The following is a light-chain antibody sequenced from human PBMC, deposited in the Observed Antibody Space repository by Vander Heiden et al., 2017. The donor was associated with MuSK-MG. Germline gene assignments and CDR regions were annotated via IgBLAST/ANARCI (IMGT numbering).Light chain of an antibody. CDR3: SCRDPTTYHWL. Sequence: SSELTQDPTVSVALGQTVRITCQGDSLRGYSATWYQQKPRQAPVVVIHGKNNRPSGIPDRFSGSNSGNTASLTITGAQAEDEADYYCSCRDPTTYHWLFGGGTTLTVL. CDR1: SLRGYS. CDR2: GKN. V-gene: IGLV3-19*01. J-gene: IGLJ2*01.